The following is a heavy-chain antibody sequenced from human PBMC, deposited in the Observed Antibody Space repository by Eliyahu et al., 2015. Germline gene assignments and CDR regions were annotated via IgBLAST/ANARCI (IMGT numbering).Heavy chain of an antibody. V-gene: IGHV3-48*03. Sequence: EVQLVESGGGLVQPGGSXXLSCAASGFXFSSFEMNWGRQAPGKGLEWIXYISTSGSTKYLADSVKGRFTVSRDNVRNSLYLQMNNLRAEDTAVYYCSRELGTYWGQGTLVTVSS. CDR1: GFXFSSFE. D-gene: IGHD3-16*01. CDR3: SRELGTY. J-gene: IGHJ4*02. CDR2: ISTSGSTK.